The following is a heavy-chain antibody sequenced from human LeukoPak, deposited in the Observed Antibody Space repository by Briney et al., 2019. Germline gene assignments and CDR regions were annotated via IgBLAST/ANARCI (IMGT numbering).Heavy chain of an antibody. CDR3: AKGRGDY. V-gene: IGHV3-30*18. CDR1: GFTFSSYG. CDR2: ISYDGSNK. Sequence: GGSLRLSCAASGFTFSSYGMHWVRQAPGKGLEWVAVISYDGSNKYYADSVKGRFTISRDNSENTLYLQMNSLRAEDTAVYYCAKGRGDYWGQGTLVTVSS. J-gene: IGHJ4*02.